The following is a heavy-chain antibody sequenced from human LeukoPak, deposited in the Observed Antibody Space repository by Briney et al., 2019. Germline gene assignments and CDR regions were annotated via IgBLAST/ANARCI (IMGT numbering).Heavy chain of an antibody. Sequence: GGPLRLSCAASGFTFSSYWMHWVRQAPGKGLVWVSRIKSDGSTNYADSVKGRFTISRDNAKNTVSLQMNSLRAEDTAVYYCARDGAGNYYYYMDVWGKGTTVTVSS. CDR3: ARDGAGNYYYYMDV. CDR1: GFTFSSYW. V-gene: IGHV3-74*01. J-gene: IGHJ6*03. CDR2: IKSDGST. D-gene: IGHD3-10*01.